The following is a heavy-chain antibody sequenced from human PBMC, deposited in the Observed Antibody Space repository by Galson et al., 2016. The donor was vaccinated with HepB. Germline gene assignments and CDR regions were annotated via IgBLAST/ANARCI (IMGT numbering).Heavy chain of an antibody. CDR3: ARGGYGSGGKCYSDYGMDV. D-gene: IGHD2-15*01. V-gene: IGHV3-33*01. J-gene: IGHJ6*02. CDR1: GFTFSSYV. Sequence: SLRLSCAASGFTFSSYVMHWVRQAPGKGLEWVAVIWYDGSNIQYADSVKGRFTISRDNSKNTLFLQVNSLRAEDTAVYYCARGGYGSGGKCYSDYGMDVWGQGTTVTVSS. CDR2: IWYDGSNI.